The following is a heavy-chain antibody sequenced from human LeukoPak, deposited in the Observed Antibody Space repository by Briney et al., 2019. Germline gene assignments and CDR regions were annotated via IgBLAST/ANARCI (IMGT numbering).Heavy chain of an antibody. CDR3: ARSTTIKGWFDP. J-gene: IGHJ5*02. D-gene: IGHD4-11*01. V-gene: IGHV4-39*01. CDR2: IYYSGST. CDR1: GGSIGSSTYY. Sequence: SETLSLTCTVSGGSIGSSTYYWGWIRQPPEKGLEWIGSIYYSGSTYYNPSLNSRVTISVDTSKNQFSLNLASVTAADTAVYYCARSTTIKGWFDPWGQGTLVTVSS.